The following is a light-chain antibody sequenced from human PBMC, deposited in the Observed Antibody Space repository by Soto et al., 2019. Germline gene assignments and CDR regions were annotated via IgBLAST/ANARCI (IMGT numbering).Light chain of an antibody. CDR1: SSDVGAYNY. CDR2: EVS. Sequence: QSALTQPASVSGSPGQSITISCTGTSSDVGAYNYVSWYQQHPGQAPKLMIFEVSDRPSGVSNRFSGSKSGNTASLTISGLQPEDEADYYCCSYAGSVVFGGGTKLTVL. V-gene: IGLV2-14*01. CDR3: CSYAGSVV. J-gene: IGLJ2*01.